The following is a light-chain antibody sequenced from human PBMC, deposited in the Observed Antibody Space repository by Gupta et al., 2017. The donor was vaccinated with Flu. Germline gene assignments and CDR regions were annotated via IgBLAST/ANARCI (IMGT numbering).Light chain of an antibody. CDR2: DAS. V-gene: IGKV4-1*01. Sequence: RATSSDNVTNTGRSSTDNRNYLAWYQQKPGHAPKLLIYDASTRDSGVPYRFSGSGSGTDFTLNISSVEAEDFAVYYCKQYKSSPSSFGQGTKVEIK. J-gene: IGKJ2*01. CDR3: KQYKSSPSS. CDR1: NTGRSSTDNRNY.